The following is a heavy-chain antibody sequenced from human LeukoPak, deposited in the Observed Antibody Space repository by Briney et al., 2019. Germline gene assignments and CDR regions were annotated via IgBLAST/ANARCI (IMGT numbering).Heavy chain of an antibody. CDR2: IYPGDSDT. CDR3: ARHPGSSSHVFDI. V-gene: IGHV5-51*01. D-gene: IGHD6-13*01. Sequence: GESLQISCQGSASPFTNYWIGWVRQLPGKGLEWMGIIYPGDSDTRYSPSFQGQVTISADKSISTAYLQWSSLKASDTAMYYCARHPGSSSHVFDIWGQGTMVSVSS. J-gene: IGHJ3*02. CDR1: ASPFTNYW.